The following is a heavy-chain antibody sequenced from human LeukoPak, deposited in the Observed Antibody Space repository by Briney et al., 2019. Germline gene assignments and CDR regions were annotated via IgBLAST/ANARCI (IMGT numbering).Heavy chain of an antibody. CDR2: IYYSGST. Sequence: SQTLSLTCTVSGGSISSGDYYWSWIRQPPGKGLEWIRYIYYSGSTYYNPSLKSRVTISVDTSKNQFSLKLSSVTAADTAVYYCAGVPPAAGPGYYFDYWGQGTLSPSP. J-gene: IGHJ4*02. CDR1: GGSISSGDYY. V-gene: IGHV4-30-4*08. D-gene: IGHD6-13*01. CDR3: AGVPPAAGPGYYFDY.